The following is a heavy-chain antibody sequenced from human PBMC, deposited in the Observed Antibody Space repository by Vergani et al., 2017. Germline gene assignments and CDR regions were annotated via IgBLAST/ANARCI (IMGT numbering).Heavy chain of an antibody. CDR1: GFTFSSYW. CDR2: IKQDGSEK. Sequence: EVQLVESGGGLVQPGGSLRLSCAASGFTFSSYWMSWVRQAPGKGLEWVANIKQDGSEKYYVDSVKGRFTISRDNAKNSLYLQMNSLRAEDTAVCYCARDMIGSGSTDDAFDIWGQGTMVTVSS. V-gene: IGHV3-7*01. D-gene: IGHD3-10*01. CDR3: ARDMIGSGSTDDAFDI. J-gene: IGHJ3*02.